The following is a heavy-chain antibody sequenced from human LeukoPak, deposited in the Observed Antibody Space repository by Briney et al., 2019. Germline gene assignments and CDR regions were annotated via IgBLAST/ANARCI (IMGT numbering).Heavy chain of an antibody. CDR2: ISGSGGGT. CDR3: AKGRITMVRGGIDY. V-gene: IGHV3-23*01. Sequence: GGSLRLSCAASGFTFSSYAMSWVRQAPGKGLEWVSAISGSGGGTYYADSVKGRFTISRDNSKNTLYLQMNSLRAEDTAVYYCAKGRITMVRGGIDYWGQGTLVTVSS. CDR1: GFTFSSYA. J-gene: IGHJ4*02. D-gene: IGHD3-10*01.